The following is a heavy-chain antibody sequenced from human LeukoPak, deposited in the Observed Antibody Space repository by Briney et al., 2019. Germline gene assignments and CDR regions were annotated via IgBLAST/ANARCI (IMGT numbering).Heavy chain of an antibody. J-gene: IGHJ4*02. Sequence: KSGGSLRLSCAASGFTFSSYSMNWVRQAPGKGLEWVSSISSSSSYIYYADSVKGRFTISRDNAKNSLYLQMNSLRAEDTAVYYCARGYSCSGGSCYFDNWGQGTLVTVSS. CDR3: ARGYSCSGGSCYFDN. D-gene: IGHD2-15*01. V-gene: IGHV3-21*01. CDR1: GFTFSSYS. CDR2: ISSSSSYI.